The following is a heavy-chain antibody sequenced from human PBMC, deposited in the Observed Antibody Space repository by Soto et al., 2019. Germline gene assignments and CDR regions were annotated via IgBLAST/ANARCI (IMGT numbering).Heavy chain of an antibody. J-gene: IGHJ6*03. CDR1: GYSFTSYW. Sequence: GESLKISCKGSGYSFTSYWIGWVRQMPGKGLEWMGIIYPGDSDTRYSPSFQGQVTISADKSISTAYLQWSSLKASDTAMYYCATQSKYDFWSGYYISYYMDVWGKGTKVTVSS. CDR2: IYPGDSDT. V-gene: IGHV5-51*01. CDR3: ATQSKYDFWSGYYISYYMDV. D-gene: IGHD3-3*01.